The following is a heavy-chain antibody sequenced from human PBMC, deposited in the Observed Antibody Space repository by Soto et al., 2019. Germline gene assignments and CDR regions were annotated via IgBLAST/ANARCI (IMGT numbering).Heavy chain of an antibody. V-gene: IGHV3-23*01. CDR2: ISGSGGST. CDR1: GFTFSSYA. J-gene: IGHJ3*02. CDR3: ARNRDGYNYKNAFDI. D-gene: IGHD5-12*01. Sequence: PGGSLRLSCAASGFTFSSYAMSWVRQAPGKGLEWVSAISGSGGSTYYADSVKGRFTISRDNSKNTLYLQMNSLRAEDTAVYYCARNRDGYNYKNAFDIWGQGTMVTVSS.